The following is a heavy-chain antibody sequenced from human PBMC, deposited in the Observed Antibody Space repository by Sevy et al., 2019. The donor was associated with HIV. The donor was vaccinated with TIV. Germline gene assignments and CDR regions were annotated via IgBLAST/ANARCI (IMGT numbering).Heavy chain of an antibody. D-gene: IGHD6-13*01. V-gene: IGHV1-69*06. CDR3: ARDRSSSWYEGGYYYYYYYMDV. CDR2: IIPIFGTA. Sequence: ASVKVSCKASGGTFSSYAISWVRQAPGQGLEWMGGIIPIFGTANYAQMFQGRVTITADKSTSTAYMELSSLRSEDTAVYYCARDRSSSWYEGGYYYYYYYMDVWGKGTTVTVSS. J-gene: IGHJ6*03. CDR1: GGTFSSYA.